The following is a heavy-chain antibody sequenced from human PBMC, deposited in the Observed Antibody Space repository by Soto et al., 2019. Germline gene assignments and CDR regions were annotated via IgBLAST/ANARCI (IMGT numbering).Heavy chain of an antibody. CDR1: GVSISRHSYY. CDR3: AIRLGWLQLY. CDR2: IYFSGRT. Sequence: QLQVQESGPGMVKPSGTLSLTCSVSGVSISRHSYYWGWIRQPPGKGLEWIGSIYFSGRTYYNTSLKSRVIMSEDNSKNQFSLKLTSVTAADTAVYYCAIRLGWLQLYWGQGVLVTVSS. V-gene: IGHV4-39*01. J-gene: IGHJ4*02. D-gene: IGHD2-21*01.